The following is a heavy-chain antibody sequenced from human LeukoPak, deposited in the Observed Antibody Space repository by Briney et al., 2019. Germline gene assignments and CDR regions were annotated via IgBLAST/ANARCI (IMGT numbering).Heavy chain of an antibody. CDR3: ARGRSGWYKPDY. D-gene: IGHD6-19*01. J-gene: IGHJ4*02. Sequence: SETLSLTCTVSGGSISSSSYYWGWIRQPPGKGLEWIGSIYYSGSTYYNPSLKSRVTISVDTSKNQFSLKLSSVTAADTAVYYCARGRSGWYKPDYWGQGTLVTVSS. CDR1: GGSISSSSYY. CDR2: IYYSGST. V-gene: IGHV4-39*07.